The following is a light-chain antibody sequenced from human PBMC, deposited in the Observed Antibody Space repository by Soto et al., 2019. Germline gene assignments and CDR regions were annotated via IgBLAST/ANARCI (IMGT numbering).Light chain of an antibody. Sequence: DIQMTQSPSSLSASVGDRVTITCRASQSISSYLNWYHQKPGKAPKLLIYDASSLQSGVPSRFSCSGSGTDFTLTISSLQPEDFATYYCQQSYSTPLTFGGGTKVEIK. CDR3: QQSYSTPLT. CDR2: DAS. J-gene: IGKJ4*01. CDR1: QSISSY. V-gene: IGKV1-39*01.